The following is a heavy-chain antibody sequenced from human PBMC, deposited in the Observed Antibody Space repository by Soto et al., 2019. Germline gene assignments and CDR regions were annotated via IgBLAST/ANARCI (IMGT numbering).Heavy chain of an antibody. V-gene: IGHV3-11*01. D-gene: IGHD6-25*01. CDR2: ISGGGDII. CDR3: SRDPRLADY. CDR1: GFTFIDHY. Sequence: QVQLVESGGGLVKPGGSLRLSCAASGFTFIDHYMTWIRQAPGKGPEWLSYISGGGDIISYADSVKGRFIISRDNAEKSVYLQMNSLTVDDTAVYYCSRDPRLADYWGQGTLVTVSS. J-gene: IGHJ4*02.